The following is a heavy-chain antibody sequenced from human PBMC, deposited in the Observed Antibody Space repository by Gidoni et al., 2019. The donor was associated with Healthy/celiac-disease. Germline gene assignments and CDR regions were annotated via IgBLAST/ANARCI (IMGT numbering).Heavy chain of an antibody. CDR2: ISGSGGST. CDR1: GFPFSSFA. V-gene: IGHV3-23*01. Sequence: EVQLLESGGGLVQPGGSLSLSCAASGFPFSSFAMSWVRQAPGKGLEWVSGISGSGGSTYYADSVKGRFTISRDNSKNTLYLQMNSLRADDTAVYYCASDPYSSSWYSTFDIWGQGTMVTVSS. J-gene: IGHJ3*02. CDR3: ASDPYSSSWYSTFDI. D-gene: IGHD6-13*01.